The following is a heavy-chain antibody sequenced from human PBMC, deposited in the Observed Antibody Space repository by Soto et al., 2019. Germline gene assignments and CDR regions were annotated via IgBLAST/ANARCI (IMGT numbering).Heavy chain of an antibody. D-gene: IGHD2-2*01. Sequence: GGSLRLSCAASGFTFSNAWMNWVRQAPGKGLEWVSRINTDGGSSAYADSVKGRFSISRDNAKNTLYLQMNGLRAEDTAVYYCAREAGYCSRTSCYRRAFDTWGQGTTVTVSS. CDR3: AREAGYCSRTSCYRRAFDT. V-gene: IGHV3-74*03. CDR2: INTDGGSS. J-gene: IGHJ3*02. CDR1: GFTFSNAW.